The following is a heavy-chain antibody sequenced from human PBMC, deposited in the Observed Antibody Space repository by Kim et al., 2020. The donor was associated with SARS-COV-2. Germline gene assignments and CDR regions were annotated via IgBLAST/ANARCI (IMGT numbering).Heavy chain of an antibody. J-gene: IGHJ4*02. CDR3: AREGSTDCCPLDN. Sequence: NYAPKLQGRVTMTTAPATRTAYMELRSLRSDDTAVYYCAREGSTDCCPLDNWGQGTLVTVSS. V-gene: IGHV1-18*01. D-gene: IGHD2-2*01.